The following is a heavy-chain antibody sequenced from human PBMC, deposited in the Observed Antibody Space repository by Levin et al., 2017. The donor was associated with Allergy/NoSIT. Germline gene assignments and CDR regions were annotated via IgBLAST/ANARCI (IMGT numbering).Heavy chain of an antibody. CDR2: IYPGDSDT. Sequence: GASVKVSCQGSGYSFTSYWIGWGRQMPGKGLEWMGVIYPGDSDTRYSPSFQGQVTISADKSISTAYLQWSSLKASDTAIYYCARRGTRDYYYYMDVLGKGTTVTVSS. J-gene: IGHJ6*03. V-gene: IGHV5-51*01. D-gene: IGHD1-1*01. CDR3: ARRGTRDYYYYMDV. CDR1: GYSFTSYW.